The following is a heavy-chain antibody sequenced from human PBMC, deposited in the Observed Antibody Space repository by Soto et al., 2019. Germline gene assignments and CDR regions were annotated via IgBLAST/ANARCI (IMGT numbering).Heavy chain of an antibody. CDR3: ARASGRYYYDSIPQYYFDY. CDR1: GGSVSSGSYY. V-gene: IGHV4-61*01. CDR2: IYYSGST. Sequence: TSETLSLTCTVSGGSVSSGSYYWSWIRQPPGKGLEWIGYIYYSGSTNYNPSLKSRVTISVDTSKNQFSLKLSSVTAADTAVYYCARASGRYYYDSIPQYYFDYWGQGTLVTVSS. D-gene: IGHD3-22*01. J-gene: IGHJ4*02.